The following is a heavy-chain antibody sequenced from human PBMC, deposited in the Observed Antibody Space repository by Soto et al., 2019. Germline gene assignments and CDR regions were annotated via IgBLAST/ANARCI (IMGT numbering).Heavy chain of an antibody. V-gene: IGHV4-31*02. J-gene: IGHJ5*02. D-gene: IGHD2-2*01. CDR1: GFTFSSYS. CDR3: ARVPGP. Sequence: LILSCAASGFTFSSYSMNWIRQHPGKGLEWIGYIYYSGSTYYNPSLKSRVTISVDTSKNQFSLKLSSVTAADTAVYYCARVPGPWGQGTLVTVSS. CDR2: IYYSGST.